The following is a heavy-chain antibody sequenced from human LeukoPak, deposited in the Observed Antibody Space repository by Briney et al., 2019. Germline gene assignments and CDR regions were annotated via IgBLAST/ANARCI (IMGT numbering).Heavy chain of an antibody. CDR1: GFTFSSYS. V-gene: IGHV3-21*01. Sequence: KPGGSLRLSCAASGFTFSSYSMNWVRQAPGKGLEWVSSISSSSSYIYYADSVKGRLTISRDNAKNSLYLQMNSLRAEDTAVYYCAREGVGGSYYKDVDYWGQGTLVTVSS. J-gene: IGHJ4*02. CDR2: ISSSSSYI. D-gene: IGHD1-26*01. CDR3: AREGVGGSYYKDVDY.